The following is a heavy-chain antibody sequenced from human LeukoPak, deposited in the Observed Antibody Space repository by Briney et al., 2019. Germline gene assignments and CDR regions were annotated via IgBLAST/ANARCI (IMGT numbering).Heavy chain of an antibody. V-gene: IGHV3-48*04. Sequence: GGSLRLSCAASGFDFSTYSIDWVRQAPGKGLEWVSYISSSSNIYHADSVKGRFTISRDNAKNSLHLQMNSLRAGDTAVYYCARVGRSGWTVDYWGQGTLVTVSS. J-gene: IGHJ4*02. CDR2: ISSSSNI. CDR1: GFDFSTYS. D-gene: IGHD6-19*01. CDR3: ARVGRSGWTVDY.